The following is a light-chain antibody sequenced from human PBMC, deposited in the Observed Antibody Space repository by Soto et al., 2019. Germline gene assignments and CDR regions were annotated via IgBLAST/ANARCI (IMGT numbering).Light chain of an antibody. Sequence: EIVLTQSPGTLSLSPGERATLSCRASQSVTNDYLAWYQQKPGQAPRLLIYDASSRATGIPDRFSGSGSETDLTLTSRRLQPEDCAVYCCQECARSRLTVGEGTKVELK. J-gene: IGKJ1*01. CDR3: QECARSRLT. CDR1: QSVTNDY. V-gene: IGKV3-20*01. CDR2: DAS.